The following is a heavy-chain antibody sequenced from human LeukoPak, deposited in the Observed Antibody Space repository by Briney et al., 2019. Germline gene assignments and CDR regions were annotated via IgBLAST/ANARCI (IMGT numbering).Heavy chain of an antibody. CDR2: IYYSGST. CDR3: ARGGDYYDSSGYYYSY. D-gene: IGHD3-22*01. Sequence: SQTLSLTYTVSGGSISSGDYYWSWIRQPPGKGLEWIVYIYYSGSTYYNPSLKSRVTISVDTSKNQFSLKLSSVTAADTAVYYCARGGDYYDSSGYYYSYWGQGTLVTVSS. V-gene: IGHV4-30-4*01. CDR1: GGSISSGDYY. J-gene: IGHJ4*02.